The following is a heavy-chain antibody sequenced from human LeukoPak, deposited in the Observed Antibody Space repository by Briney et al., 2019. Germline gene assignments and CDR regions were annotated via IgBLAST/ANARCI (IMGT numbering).Heavy chain of an antibody. J-gene: IGHJ4*02. D-gene: IGHD3-22*01. CDR2: ISSSSSYI. Sequence: GGSLRLSCAASGFTFSSYSMNWVRQAPGKGLEWVSSISSSSSYIYYADSVKGRFTISRDNAKNSLYLQMNSLRAEDTAVYYCARANRHYDSSGRKPYYFDYWGQGTLVTVSS. CDR3: ARANRHYDSSGRKPYYFDY. CDR1: GFTFSSYS. V-gene: IGHV3-21*01.